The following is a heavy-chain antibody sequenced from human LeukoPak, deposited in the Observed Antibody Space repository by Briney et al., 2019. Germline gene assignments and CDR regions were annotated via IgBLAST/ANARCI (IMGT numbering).Heavy chain of an antibody. Sequence: GSLRLSFAASGFTFTYYAIHWVRQAPGKGLEWVALISYDGSIKYYADSVKGRFTISRDNSKNMLYLQMNSLRAEDTAVYYCARDRGYCSGGSCPLDCWGGGTLVTVSS. CDR3: ARDRGYCSGGSCPLDC. V-gene: IGHV3-30-3*01. CDR2: ISYDGSIK. D-gene: IGHD2-15*01. CDR1: GFTFTYYA. J-gene: IGHJ4*02.